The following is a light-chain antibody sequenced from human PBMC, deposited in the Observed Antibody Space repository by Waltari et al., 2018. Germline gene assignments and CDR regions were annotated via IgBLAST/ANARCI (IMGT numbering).Light chain of an antibody. V-gene: IGKV3-11*01. Sequence: EIVLTQSPATLSLSPGERATLSCRASESDSPYLAWYQQRPGQAPRLTVYDVSTRAAGIPARFSGSGSETEFTLTISSLEPDDFAIYYCHQRNDRRGTFGQGTRIE. J-gene: IGKJ1*01. CDR3: HQRNDRRGT. CDR2: DVS. CDR1: ESDSPY.